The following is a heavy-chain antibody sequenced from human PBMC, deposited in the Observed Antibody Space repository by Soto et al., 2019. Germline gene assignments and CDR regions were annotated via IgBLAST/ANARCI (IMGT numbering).Heavy chain of an antibody. CDR3: GGRCSSGGWDDL. CDR1: GYTFTSYG. V-gene: IGHV1-18*01. CDR2: ISGYNGNT. D-gene: IGHD6-19*01. J-gene: IGHJ2*01. Sequence: QVQLVQSGAEVKKPGASVKVSCKASGYTFTSYGICWVRQAPGQGLEWMGWISGYNGNTNYAQNLQGRVTMTTDTSTSAGYMKLRRWSSVGAAGCCCGGRCSSGGWDDLWGRGTGVIVPP.